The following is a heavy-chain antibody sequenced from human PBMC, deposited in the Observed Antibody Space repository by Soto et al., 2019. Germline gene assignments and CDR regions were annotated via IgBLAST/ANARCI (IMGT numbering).Heavy chain of an antibody. Sequence: EVQLVESGGGLVKPGGSLRLSCAASGFTFSSYSMNWVRQAPGKGLEWVSSISSSSSYIYYADSVKGRFTISRDNAKNTLYLKMNSLRAEDTAVYYCATGGYSGYDILRYYYYYMDVWGKGTTVTVSS. CDR3: ATGGYSGYDILRYYYYYMDV. V-gene: IGHV3-21*01. CDR2: ISSSSSYI. CDR1: GFTFSSYS. J-gene: IGHJ6*03. D-gene: IGHD5-12*01.